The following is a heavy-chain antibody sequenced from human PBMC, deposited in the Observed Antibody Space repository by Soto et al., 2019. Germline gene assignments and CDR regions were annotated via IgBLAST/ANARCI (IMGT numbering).Heavy chain of an antibody. V-gene: IGHV3-23*01. J-gene: IGHJ4*02. CDR1: GFNFSNYA. D-gene: IGHD4-17*01. CDR2: ISGSGRGSRP. CDR3: TRERSLVSFRFDY. Sequence: GSLRLSCVESGFNFSNYAVAWVRQAPGKGLEWVSSISGSGRGSRPYYADSVQCRFTISRDHSKNIVSLQMDSLRVDDTAVYYCTRERSLVSFRFDYWGPGTLVTVSS.